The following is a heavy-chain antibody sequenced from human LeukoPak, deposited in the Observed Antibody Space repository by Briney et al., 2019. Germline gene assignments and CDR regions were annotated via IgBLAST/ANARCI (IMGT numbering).Heavy chain of an antibody. D-gene: IGHD3-3*01. J-gene: IGHJ5*02. CDR1: GFTFSSYA. V-gene: IGHV3-23*01. Sequence: GGSLRLSCAASGFTFSSYAMSWVRQAPGKGLEWVSAISGSGGSTYYADSVKGRFTVSRDNSKNTLYLQMNSLRAEDTAVYYCAKERYDFWSGPPFDPWGQGTLVTVSS. CDR3: AKERYDFWSGPPFDP. CDR2: ISGSGGST.